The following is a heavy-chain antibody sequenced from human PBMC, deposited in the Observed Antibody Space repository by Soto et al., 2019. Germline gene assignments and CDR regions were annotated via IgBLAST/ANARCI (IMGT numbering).Heavy chain of an antibody. V-gene: IGHV3-48*03. Sequence: LRLSCAASGFTFGNYEMNWVRQVPGRGLEWVAYISSSGDTTHYAGSVGGRFTISRDNAKNSLHLQMTSLRAEDTGVYFCTRGESYYYDSRAPRGWMYWGQGTLVTVSS. CDR3: TRGESYYYDSRAPRGWMY. D-gene: IGHD3-22*01. CDR1: GFTFGNYE. CDR2: ISSSGDTT. J-gene: IGHJ4*02.